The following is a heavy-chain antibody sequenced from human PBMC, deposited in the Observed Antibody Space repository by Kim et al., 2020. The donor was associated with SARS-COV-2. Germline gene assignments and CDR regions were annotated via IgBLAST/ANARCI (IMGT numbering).Heavy chain of an antibody. Sequence: FQGRVTITADESTSTAYMELSSLRSEDTAVYYCASGPQVSYYDSSGPFDYWGQGTLVTVSS. V-gene: IGHV1-69*01. D-gene: IGHD3-22*01. CDR3: ASGPQVSYYDSSGPFDY. J-gene: IGHJ4*02.